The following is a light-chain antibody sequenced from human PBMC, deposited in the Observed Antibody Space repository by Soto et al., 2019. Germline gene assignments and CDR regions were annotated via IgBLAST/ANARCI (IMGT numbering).Light chain of an antibody. CDR1: GSIGRS. J-gene: IGKJ1*01. CDR2: DAS. Sequence: IVLTQSPVSLSLSPGERATLSCRASGSIGRSLAWYQQRPCQAPRLFIYDASNRATGIPARFSGSGSGTDFTLTSSRLEPEDFVVYYCLQRSDWRTFGRGTKVEIK. CDR3: LQRSDWRT. V-gene: IGKV3-11*01.